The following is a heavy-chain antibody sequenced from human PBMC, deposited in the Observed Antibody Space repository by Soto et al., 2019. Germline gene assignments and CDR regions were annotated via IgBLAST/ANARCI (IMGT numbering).Heavy chain of an antibody. Sequence: EVQLLESGGGLVQPGGSLRLSCAASGFPFSTYAMTWVRQAPGKGLEWVSAISGSGGSTYYPDSVKGRFTISRDNSKNTLYLQMNSLRAEDTAVCYCAKTVTFDCWGQGSLVTVS. J-gene: IGHJ4*02. CDR2: ISGSGGST. D-gene: IGHD4-17*01. CDR1: GFPFSTYA. V-gene: IGHV3-23*01. CDR3: AKTVTFDC.